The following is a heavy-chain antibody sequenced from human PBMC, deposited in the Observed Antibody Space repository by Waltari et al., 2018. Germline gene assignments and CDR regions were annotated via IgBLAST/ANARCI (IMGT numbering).Heavy chain of an antibody. D-gene: IGHD2-2*01. J-gene: IGHJ4*02. Sequence: EVQLVESGGGLVQPGRSLRLSCAASGFTFDDYAMHWVRQAPGKGLEWVSGISWNSGGIGYADSVNGRFTISRDNAKNSLYLQMNSLRAEDTALYYCAKDTRVVPAANFDYWGQGTLVTVSS. V-gene: IGHV3-9*01. CDR3: AKDTRVVPAANFDY. CDR1: GFTFDDYA. CDR2: ISWNSGGI.